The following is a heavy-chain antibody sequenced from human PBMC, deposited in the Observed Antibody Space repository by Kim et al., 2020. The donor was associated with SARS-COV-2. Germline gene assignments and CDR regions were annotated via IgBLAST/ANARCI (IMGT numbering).Heavy chain of an antibody. CDR2: VSYDGNNK. Sequence: GGSLRLSCAASGFTFSSYAIHWVRQAPGKGLEWVALVSYDGNNKYYADSVKGRFTISRDNSKNTLYLQMNSLRTEDTAVYYCARGPSPIFGVVKRDLVPYYYGMDVWGQGTTVTVSS. CDR1: GFTFSSYA. J-gene: IGHJ6*02. V-gene: IGHV3-30-3*01. CDR3: ARGPSPIFGVVKRDLVPYYYGMDV. D-gene: IGHD3-3*01.